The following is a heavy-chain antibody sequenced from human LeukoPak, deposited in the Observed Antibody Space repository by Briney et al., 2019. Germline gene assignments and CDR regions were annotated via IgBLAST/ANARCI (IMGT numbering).Heavy chain of an antibody. J-gene: IGHJ6*02. D-gene: IGHD2-15*01. CDR2: LPYDESLK. CDR1: GFTFSTYP. V-gene: IGHV3-30*09. CDR3: ARDRVAVYCSGGNCQSRYYYYDMDV. Sequence: PGGSLRLSCAASGFTFSTYPMHWVRQAPAKGLGRVEPLPYDESLKAFPDSVKGRFAISRDNSNNTLYLQMNSLRPEDTAVYFCARDRVAVYCSGGNCQSRYYYYDMDVWGQGTTVTVSS.